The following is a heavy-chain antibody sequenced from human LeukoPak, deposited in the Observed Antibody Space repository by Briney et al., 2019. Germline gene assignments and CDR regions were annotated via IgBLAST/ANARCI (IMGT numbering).Heavy chain of an antibody. CDR1: GDSISSSSYY. D-gene: IGHD3-22*01. CDR3: ARAGGSYDSSDYYFK. V-gene: IGHV4-61*02. CDR2: IYTSGST. Sequence: TLSLTCTVSGDSISSSSYYWSWIRQPAGKGLEWIGRIYTSGSTNYNPSLKSRVTISVDTSKNQFSLKLSSVTAADTAVYFCARAGGSYDSSDYYFKWGQRTLVT. J-gene: IGHJ4*02.